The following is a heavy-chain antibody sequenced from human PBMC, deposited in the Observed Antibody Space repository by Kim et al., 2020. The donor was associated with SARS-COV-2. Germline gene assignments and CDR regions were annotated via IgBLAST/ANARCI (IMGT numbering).Heavy chain of an antibody. Sequence: GGSLRLSCAASGFTFSSYAMSWVRQAPGKGLEWVSAISGSGGSTYYADSVKGRFTISRDNSKNTLYLQMNSLRAEDTAVYYCAKEMWDSSGWGYYYYYCMDVWGQGTTVTVSS. J-gene: IGHJ6*02. D-gene: IGHD6-19*01. CDR3: AKEMWDSSGWGYYYYYCMDV. V-gene: IGHV3-23*01. CDR1: GFTFSSYA. CDR2: ISGSGGST.